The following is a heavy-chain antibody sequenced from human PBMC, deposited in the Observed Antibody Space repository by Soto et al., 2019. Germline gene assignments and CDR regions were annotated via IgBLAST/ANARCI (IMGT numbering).Heavy chain of an antibody. CDR3: ARALAAAGLDY. CDR2: LYSGGST. Sequence: GGSLRLSCAASGFTVSSNYMSWVRQAPGKGLEWVSVLYSGGSTYYADSLKVRFTISRDNSKNTLYLQMNSLRAEDTAVYYCARALAAAGLDYWGQGTLVTVSS. CDR1: GFTVSSNY. J-gene: IGHJ4*02. V-gene: IGHV3-53*01. D-gene: IGHD6-13*01.